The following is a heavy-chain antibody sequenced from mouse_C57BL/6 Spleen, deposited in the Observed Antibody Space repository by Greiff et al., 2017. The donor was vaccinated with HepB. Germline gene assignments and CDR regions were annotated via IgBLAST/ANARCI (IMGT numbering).Heavy chain of an antibody. CDR2: INPGSGGT. V-gene: IGHV1-54*01. D-gene: IGHD2-4*01. CDR1: GYAFTNYL. CDR3: ARRRDYGYFDY. J-gene: IGHJ2*01. Sequence: VQLQQSGAELVRPGTSVKVSCKASGYAFTNYLIEWVKQRPGQGLEWIGVINPGSGGTNYNEKFKGKATLTADKSSSTAYMQLSSLTSEDSAVYFCARRRDYGYFDYWGQGTTLTVSS.